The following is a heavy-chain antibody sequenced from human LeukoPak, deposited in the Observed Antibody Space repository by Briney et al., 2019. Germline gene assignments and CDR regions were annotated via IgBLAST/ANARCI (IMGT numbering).Heavy chain of an antibody. CDR1: GFTFSSYW. J-gene: IGHJ3*02. V-gene: IGHV3-7*01. CDR3: ARVRGGYCSGTSCYNAFDI. CDR2: LKQDGSEK. Sequence: PGGSLRLSCAASGFTFSSYWMDWVRQAPGKGLEWVANLKQDGSEKYYVNTVKGRFTISRDNAQNSLYLQMNSLRGEDTAVYYCARVRGGYCSGTSCYNAFDIWGQGTMVTVSS. D-gene: IGHD2-2*02.